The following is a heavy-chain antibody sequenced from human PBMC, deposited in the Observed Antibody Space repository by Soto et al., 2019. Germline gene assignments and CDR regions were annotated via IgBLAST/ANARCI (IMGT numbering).Heavy chain of an antibody. Sequence: GGSLRLSCEASGFSFSSSAMNWVRQAPGKGLEWISVISGSGGATYFADSVKGRFTISRDNSKNTLYLQMNSLRAEDTAVYYCAKATLRVVHPLVFDHWGQGSLVTVSS. CDR3: AKATLRVVHPLVFDH. CDR1: GFSFSSSA. J-gene: IGHJ4*02. V-gene: IGHV3-23*01. CDR2: ISGSGGAT. D-gene: IGHD3-3*01.